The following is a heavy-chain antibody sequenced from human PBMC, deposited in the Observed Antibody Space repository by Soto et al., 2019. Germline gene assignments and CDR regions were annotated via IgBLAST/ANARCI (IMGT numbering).Heavy chain of an antibody. D-gene: IGHD6-13*01. J-gene: IGHJ5*02. CDR1: AFSFSTYG. V-gene: IGHV3-30*18. CDR3: EKDRYSNTGNWFDP. CDR2: ISYDGSTK. Sequence: PGGSLRLACAASAFSFSTYGMHWLHQAPGNGLEWVAVISYDGSTKFYADSVKGRFTISRDNSKNTLYLQMKSLRAEDTAVYYCEKDRYSNTGNWFDPWGQGTLVTVYS.